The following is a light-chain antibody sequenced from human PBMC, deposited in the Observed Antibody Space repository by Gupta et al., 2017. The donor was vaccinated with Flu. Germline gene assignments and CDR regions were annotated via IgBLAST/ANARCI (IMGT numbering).Light chain of an antibody. CDR1: SSDVGGYNY. CDR2: DVS. Sequence: PRRSVTISCTGTSSDVGGYNYVSWYQQHPGKAPKLMIYDVSKRPSGVPDRFSGSKSGNTASLTISGLQAEDEADYYCCSYAGSYTWVFGGGTKL. J-gene: IGLJ3*02. CDR3: CSYAGSYTWV. V-gene: IGLV2-11*01.